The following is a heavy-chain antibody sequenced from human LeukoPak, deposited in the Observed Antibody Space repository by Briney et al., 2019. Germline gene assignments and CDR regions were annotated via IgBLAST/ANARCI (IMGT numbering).Heavy chain of an antibody. V-gene: IGHV3-21*01. D-gene: IGHD3-9*01. J-gene: IGHJ3*02. CDR1: GFTFSSYS. CDR3: ARGGRYDILTGYSGNAFDI. CDR2: ISSSSSYI. Sequence: GGSLRLSCAASGFTFSSYSMNWVRQAPGKGLEWVSSISSSSSYIYYADSVKGRFTISRDNAKNSLYLQMNSLRAEDTAVYYCARGGRYDILTGYSGNAFDIWGQGTMVTVSS.